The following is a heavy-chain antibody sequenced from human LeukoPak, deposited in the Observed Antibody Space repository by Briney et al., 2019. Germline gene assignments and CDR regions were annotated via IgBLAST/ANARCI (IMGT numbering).Heavy chain of an antibody. CDR3: ARGSREMATIFDY. CDR2: IFASGST. V-gene: IGHV4-4*07. D-gene: IGHD5-24*01. J-gene: IGHJ4*02. CDR1: GGSISGYS. Sequence: NPSETLSLTCNVSGGSISGYSWSWIRQPAGKGLEWIGHIFASGSTNYNPSLRSRLTMSVDTSKNQFSLKLTSVTAADTAVYYCARGSREMATIFDYWGQVTLVTVSS.